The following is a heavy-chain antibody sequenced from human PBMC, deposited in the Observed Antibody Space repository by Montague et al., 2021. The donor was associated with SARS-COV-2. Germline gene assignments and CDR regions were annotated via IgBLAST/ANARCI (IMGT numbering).Heavy chain of an antibody. CDR2: ITASSIYI. D-gene: IGHD3-22*01. CDR3: TRDAFTMIIDAFNI. J-gene: IGHJ3*02. Sequence: SLRLSCAASGFTFSTYTMNWVRQAPGQGLEWVSSITASSIYIYYADSVKGRFTISRDNAKNSLYLQMNSLRAEDTAVYYCTRDAFTMIIDAFNIWGHGTKVTVSS. CDR1: GFTFSTYT. V-gene: IGHV3-21*01.